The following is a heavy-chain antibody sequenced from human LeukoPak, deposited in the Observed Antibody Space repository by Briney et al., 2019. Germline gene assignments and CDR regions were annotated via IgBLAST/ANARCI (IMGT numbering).Heavy chain of an antibody. V-gene: IGHV4-61*02. Sequence: SETLSLTCSVSGGSITSGSFYWSWIRQPAGKRLEWIGRVSNNGNTNYNPSLKSRVTTSVDTSKNQFFLTLTSVTAADTALYYCSKSAVAGPFAYWGQGSLVTVSS. CDR1: GGSITSGSFY. J-gene: IGHJ4*02. CDR3: SKSAVAGPFAY. CDR2: VSNNGNT. D-gene: IGHD6-19*01.